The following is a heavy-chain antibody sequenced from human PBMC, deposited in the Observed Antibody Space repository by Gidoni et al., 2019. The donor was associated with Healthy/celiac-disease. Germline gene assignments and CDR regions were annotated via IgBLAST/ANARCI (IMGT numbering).Heavy chain of an antibody. V-gene: IGHV4-31*03. CDR1: GGSISSGGYY. CDR2: IYYSGST. Sequence: QVQLQESGPGLVKPSQTLSLTCTVSGGSISSGGYYWSWIPQPPGKGLEWIGYIYYSGSTYYNPSLKSRVTISVDTSKNQFSLKLSSVTAADTAVYYCARDPLLGKSNSGSYSYYYYGMDVWGQGTTVTVSS. CDR3: ARDPLLGKSNSGSYSYYYYGMDV. D-gene: IGHD1-26*01. J-gene: IGHJ6*02.